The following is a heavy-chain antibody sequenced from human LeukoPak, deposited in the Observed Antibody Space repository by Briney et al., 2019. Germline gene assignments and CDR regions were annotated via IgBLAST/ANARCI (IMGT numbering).Heavy chain of an antibody. D-gene: IGHD6-13*01. CDR3: AREGMKQQLEPFDY. J-gene: IGHJ4*02. Sequence: GGSLRLSCAASGFTFSSYWMHWVRQAPGKGLVWVPRINSDGRSTSYADSVKGRFTISRDNAKNTLYLQMNSLRAEDTAVYYCAREGMKQQLEPFDYWGQGTLVTVSS. CDR1: GFTFSSYW. V-gene: IGHV3-74*01. CDR2: INSDGRST.